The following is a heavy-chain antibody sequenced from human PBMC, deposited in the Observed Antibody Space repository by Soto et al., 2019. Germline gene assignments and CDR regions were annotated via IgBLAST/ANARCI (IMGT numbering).Heavy chain of an antibody. V-gene: IGHV4-59*01. CDR3: ARVPNYDGNFDY. Sequence: PSETLSLTCTVSGGSISSYYWSWIRQPPGKGLEWIGYIYYSGSTNYNPSLKSRVTISVDTSKNQFSLKLSSVTAADTAVYYCARVPNYDGNFDYWGQGTLVTAPQ. CDR1: GGSISSYY. D-gene: IGHD3-22*01. CDR2: IYYSGST. J-gene: IGHJ4*02.